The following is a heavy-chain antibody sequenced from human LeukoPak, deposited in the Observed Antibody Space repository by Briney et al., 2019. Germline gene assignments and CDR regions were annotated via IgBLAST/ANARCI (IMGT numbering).Heavy chain of an antibody. J-gene: IGHJ6*02. Sequence: GGSLRLSCAASGFTFSSYAMSWVRQAPGKGLEWVSAISGSGGSTYYADSVKGRFTTSRDNSKNTLYLQMNSLRAEDTAVYYCAKEDRREERVEGLWSGNPRSYYHGMDVWGQGTTVTVSS. CDR2: ISGSGGST. CDR1: GFTFSSYA. CDR3: AKEDRREERVEGLWSGNPRSYYHGMDV. D-gene: IGHD3-3*01. V-gene: IGHV3-23*01.